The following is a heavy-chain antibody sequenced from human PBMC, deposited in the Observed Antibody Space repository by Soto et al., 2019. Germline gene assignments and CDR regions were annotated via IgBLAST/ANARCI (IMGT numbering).Heavy chain of an antibody. Sequence: PSETLSLTCAVSGYSISSGYYWGWIRQSPGKGLEWIGSIYHSGSTYYNPSLKSRVIISVDTSKNQLSLKLSSVTAADTAVYYCARLAPIAAADGMDVWGQGTTVTVSS. V-gene: IGHV4-38-2*01. D-gene: IGHD6-13*01. J-gene: IGHJ6*02. CDR3: ARLAPIAAADGMDV. CDR2: IYHSGST. CDR1: GYSISSGYY.